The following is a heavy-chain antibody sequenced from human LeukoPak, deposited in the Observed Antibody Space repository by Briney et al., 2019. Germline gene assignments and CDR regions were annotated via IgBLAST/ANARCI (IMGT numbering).Heavy chain of an antibody. CDR3: ALDILTGYYHYFDY. CDR1: GYTFTSYG. CDR2: INPSGGST. D-gene: IGHD3-9*01. J-gene: IGHJ4*02. V-gene: IGHV1-46*03. Sequence: EASVKVSCKASGYTFTSYGISWVRQAPGQGLEWMGIINPSGGSTSYAQKFQGRVTMTRDTSTSTVYMELSSLRSEDTAVYYCALDILTGYYHYFDYWGQGTLVTVSS.